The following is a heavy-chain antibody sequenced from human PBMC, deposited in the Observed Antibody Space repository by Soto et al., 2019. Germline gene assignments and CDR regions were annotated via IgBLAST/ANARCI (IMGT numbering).Heavy chain of an antibody. Sequence: PSETLSLTCAVSGDSITGGYCWTWVRQPPGKGLEWIGEIYHGGSTNYNPSLKSRVTISVDKSKNSFSLKLTSLTAADTAMYYCARVSPSRVYSSSDDYWGQGTLVTVSS. CDR2: IYHGGST. CDR1: GDSITGGYC. V-gene: IGHV4-4*02. J-gene: IGHJ4*02. D-gene: IGHD6-13*01. CDR3: ARVSPSRVYSSSDDY.